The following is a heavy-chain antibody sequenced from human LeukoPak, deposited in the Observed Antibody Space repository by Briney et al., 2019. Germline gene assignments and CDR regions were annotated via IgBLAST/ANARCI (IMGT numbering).Heavy chain of an antibody. Sequence: ATVKVSCKASGYTFTDYYMHWVRQAPGQGLEWMGWINPNSGGTNYAQKFQGRVTMTRDTSISTAYMELSRLRSDDTAVYYCARARHSGYYYVVVYWGQGTLVTVSS. CDR3: ARARHSGYYYVVVY. CDR1: GYTFTDYY. J-gene: IGHJ4*02. CDR2: INPNSGGT. V-gene: IGHV1-2*02. D-gene: IGHD3-22*01.